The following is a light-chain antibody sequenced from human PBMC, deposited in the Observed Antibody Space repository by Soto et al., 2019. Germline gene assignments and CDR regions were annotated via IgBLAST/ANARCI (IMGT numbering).Light chain of an antibody. V-gene: IGKV1-33*01. CDR2: DAS. J-gene: IGKJ4*01. Sequence: IQMNPSPSSLSASVCDRVPITCQASQDISNYLNWYQQKPGKAPKLLIYDASNLETGVPSRFSGSGSGTDFTFTISSLQPEDIATYYCQQYDNLPLTFGGGTKVDIK. CDR1: QDISNY. CDR3: QQYDNLPLT.